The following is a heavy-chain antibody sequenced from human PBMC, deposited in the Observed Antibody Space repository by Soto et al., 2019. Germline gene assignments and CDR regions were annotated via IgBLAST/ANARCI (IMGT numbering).Heavy chain of an antibody. D-gene: IGHD2-21*01. CDR1: GYTFNSYW. J-gene: IGHJ6*02. CDR2: INTDGRST. V-gene: IGHV3-74*01. Sequence: EVQLVESGGGLVQPGGSLRLSCAASGYTFNSYWMHWVRQAPGKGLAWVSRINTDGRSTDYADSVKGRFTISRDNAKNTMYLQMNSLRAGDTAVYYCTRYSYESHYYYGMDVWGQGTKVTASS. CDR3: TRYSYESHYYYGMDV.